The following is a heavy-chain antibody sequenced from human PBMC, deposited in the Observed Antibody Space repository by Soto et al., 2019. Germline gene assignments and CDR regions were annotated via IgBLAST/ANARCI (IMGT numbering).Heavy chain of an antibody. J-gene: IGHJ4*02. D-gene: IGHD3-10*01. Sequence: QVRLQESGPGLVKPSGTLSLTCLVSGGSMSSPNWWTWVRQAPVKGLEWIAEIHHSGATNYSPSLNSRAVISIDKSNNQFSLQLTPVTAADTAVYYCATGSPYYYGSGGMWDSWGRGALVTVSS. CDR2: IHHSGAT. V-gene: IGHV4-4*02. CDR1: GGSMSSPNW. CDR3: ATGSPYYYGSGGMWDS.